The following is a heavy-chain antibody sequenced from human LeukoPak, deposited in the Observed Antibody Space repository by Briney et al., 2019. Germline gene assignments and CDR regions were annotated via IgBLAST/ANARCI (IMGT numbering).Heavy chain of an antibody. Sequence: GGSLRLSCAASGFTFSSYAMSWVRQAPGKGLEWVSSISGSGGSIYYADSVKGRFTISRENSKNMLYLQMNSLRAEDTAVYYCAKEVEASSGWYFDYWGQGTLVTVSS. CDR3: AKEVEASSGWYFDY. CDR2: ISGSGGSI. CDR1: GFTFSSYA. D-gene: IGHD6-19*01. V-gene: IGHV3-23*01. J-gene: IGHJ4*02.